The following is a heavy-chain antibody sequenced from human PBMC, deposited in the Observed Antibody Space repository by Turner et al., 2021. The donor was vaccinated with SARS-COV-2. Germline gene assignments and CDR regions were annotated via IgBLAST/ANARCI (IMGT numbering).Heavy chain of an antibody. CDR1: GGSSSSSSYY. D-gene: IGHD5-18*01. Sequence: QLQLQESGPGLVKPSETLSLTCTLSGGSSSSSSYYWGWIRQPPGKGLEWIGNIYYSGSAYYNPSVKSRVTISGDPSKNQFSLKLTAVTAADTAVYYCARLMDTAMDYYGTDVWGQGTTVTVSS. CDR3: ARLMDTAMDYYGTDV. J-gene: IGHJ6*02. V-gene: IGHV4-39*01. CDR2: IYYSGSA.